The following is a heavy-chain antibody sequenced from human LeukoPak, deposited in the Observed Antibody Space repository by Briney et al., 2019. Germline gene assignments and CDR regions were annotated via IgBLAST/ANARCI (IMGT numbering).Heavy chain of an antibody. J-gene: IGHJ4*02. CDR1: GFTFSSYG. CDR3: AKLVSSSWYNPY. V-gene: IGHV3-30*18. Sequence: GGSLRLSCAASGFTFSSYGMHWVRQAPGKGLEWVAVISYDRSNKYYADSVKGRFTISRDNSKNTLYLQMNSLRAEDTAVYYCAKLVSSSWYNPYWGQGTLVTVSS. CDR2: ISYDRSNK. D-gene: IGHD6-13*01.